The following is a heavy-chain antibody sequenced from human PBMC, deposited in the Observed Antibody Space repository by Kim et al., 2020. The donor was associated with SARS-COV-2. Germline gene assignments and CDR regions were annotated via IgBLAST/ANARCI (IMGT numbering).Heavy chain of an antibody. J-gene: IGHJ2*01. D-gene: IGHD4-17*01. V-gene: IGHV3-74*01. Sequence: GGSLRLSCAASGFTFSSYWMHWVRQAPGKGLVWVSRINSDGSSTSYADSVKGRFTISRDNAKNTLYLQMNSLGAEDTAVYYCAREGKLTVTTVDWYFDLWGRGTLVTVSS. CDR3: AREGKLTVTTVDWYFDL. CDR1: GFTFSSYW. CDR2: INSDGSST.